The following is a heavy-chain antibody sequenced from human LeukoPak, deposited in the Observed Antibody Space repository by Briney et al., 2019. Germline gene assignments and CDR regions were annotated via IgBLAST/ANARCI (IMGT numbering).Heavy chain of an antibody. D-gene: IGHD2-2*01. CDR1: GFTFSSYA. Sequence: PGGSLRLSCAASGFTFSSYAMSWVRQAPGKGLEWVSAISGSGGSTYYADSVKGRFTISRDNSKNTLYLQMNSLRAEDTAVYYCASLGYCSSTSCYRVLYYWGQGTLVTVSS. J-gene: IGHJ4*02. CDR3: ASLGYCSSTSCYRVLYY. CDR2: ISGSGGST. V-gene: IGHV3-23*01.